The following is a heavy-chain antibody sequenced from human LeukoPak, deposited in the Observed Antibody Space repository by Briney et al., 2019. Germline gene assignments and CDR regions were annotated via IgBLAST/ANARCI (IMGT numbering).Heavy chain of an antibody. D-gene: IGHD4-23*01. V-gene: IGHV3-74*01. J-gene: IGHJ5*02. CDR3: ARLRPNSGAFDP. CDR1: GFTFNTSW. CDR2: LNSDSSSA. Sequence: GGSLRLSCVASGFTFNTSWMHWVRQAPGKGLVWVSRLNSDSSSATYGDSVKGRCTISRDNAKNTLYLQMNNLRAEDTAVYFCARLRPNSGAFDPWDQGTLVTVSS.